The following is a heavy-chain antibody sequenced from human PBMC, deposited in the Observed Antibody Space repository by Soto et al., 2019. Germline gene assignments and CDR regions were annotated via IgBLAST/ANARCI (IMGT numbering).Heavy chain of an antibody. CDR2: ISSNGGST. J-gene: IGHJ6*02. Sequence: PGGSLRLSCSSSGFTFSRNAMRWVRQAPGKGLEYVSAISSNGGSTYYADSVKGRFTISRDNSKNTLYLQMSSLRAEDTAVYYCVKGVRESYGMDVWGQGTTVTV. CDR1: GFTFSRNA. V-gene: IGHV3-64D*06. D-gene: IGHD3-10*01. CDR3: VKGVRESYGMDV.